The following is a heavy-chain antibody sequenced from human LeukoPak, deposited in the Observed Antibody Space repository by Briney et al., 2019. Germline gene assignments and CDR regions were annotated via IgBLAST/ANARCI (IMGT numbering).Heavy chain of an antibody. J-gene: IGHJ4*02. Sequence: GGSLRLSCAASGFTFSSYSMNWVRQAPGKGLEWVSYISSSSSTIYYADSVKGRFTISRDNAKNTLYLQMNSLRAEDTAVYYCTRGVVAGTDRVFDYWGQGTLVTVSS. CDR2: ISSSSSTI. V-gene: IGHV3-48*04. CDR1: GFTFSSYS. D-gene: IGHD6-19*01. CDR3: TRGVVAGTDRVFDY.